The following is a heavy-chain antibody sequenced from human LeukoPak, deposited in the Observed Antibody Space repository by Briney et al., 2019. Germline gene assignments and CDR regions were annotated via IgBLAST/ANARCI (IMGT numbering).Heavy chain of an antibody. Sequence: GGSLRLSCAASGFTVSSNYMSWVRQAPGKGLEWVSVIYSGGSTYYADSVKGRFTISRDNSKNTLYLQMNSLRAEDTAVYYCAREGSGYDSFDYWGQRILVTVSS. D-gene: IGHD5-12*01. CDR1: GFTVSSNY. CDR2: IYSGGST. V-gene: IGHV3-53*01. J-gene: IGHJ4*02. CDR3: AREGSGYDSFDY.